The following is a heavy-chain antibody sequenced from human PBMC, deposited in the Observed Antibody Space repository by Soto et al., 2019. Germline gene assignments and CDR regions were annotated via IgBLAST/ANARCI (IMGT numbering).Heavy chain of an antibody. CDR3: ARDDSDGSSGSFDY. CDR2: IIPIFGTA. J-gene: IGHJ4*02. Sequence: ASVKVSCKASGGTFSSYAISWVRQAPGQGLEWMGGIIPIFGTANYAQKFQGRVTITADESTSTAYMELSSLRSEDTAVYYCARDDSDGSSGSFDYWGQGTLVTVSS. V-gene: IGHV1-69*13. D-gene: IGHD3-22*01. CDR1: GGTFSSYA.